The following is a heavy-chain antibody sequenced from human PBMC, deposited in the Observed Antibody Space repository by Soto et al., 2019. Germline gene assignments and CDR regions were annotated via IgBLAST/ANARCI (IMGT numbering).Heavy chain of an antibody. CDR1: GGSISSGGYY. D-gene: IGHD5-12*01. Sequence: QVQLQESGPGLVKPSQTLSLTCTVSGGSISSGGYYWSWIRQHPGKGLEWIGYIYYSGSTYYNPSLKSRVTISVDTSKNQFSLKLSSATAADTAVYYCAREEYSGYDFRGSYYYYYMDVWGKGTTVTVSS. CDR2: IYYSGST. V-gene: IGHV4-31*03. CDR3: AREEYSGYDFRGSYYYYYMDV. J-gene: IGHJ6*03.